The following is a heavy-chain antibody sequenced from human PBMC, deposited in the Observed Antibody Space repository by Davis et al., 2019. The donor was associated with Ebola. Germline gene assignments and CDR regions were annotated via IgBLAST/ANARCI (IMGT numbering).Heavy chain of an antibody. CDR2: INHCGNT. D-gene: IGHD3-3*01. V-gene: IGHV4-34*01. Sequence: MPSESLSLTCVVSTRPPSGYHWSWIRQPPGTALEWNRDINHCGNTNHNPSLKSRVTISVETSQKISLKLTSVTAVDTAVDYCARGGGSDFWSGFEALDVWGQGTMVSVSS. J-gene: IGHJ3*01. CDR3: ARGGGSDFWSGFEALDV. CDR1: TRPPSGYH.